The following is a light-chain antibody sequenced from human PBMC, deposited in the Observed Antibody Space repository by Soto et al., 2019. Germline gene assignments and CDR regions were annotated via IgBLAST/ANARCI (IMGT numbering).Light chain of an antibody. Sequence: EIVLTQSPATLSLSPGERATLSCRASQSVTKNYLAWFQQKPGQAPRLLIYGTSNRATGIPDRFSGSGSGTDFTLTISSLEPEDSAVYYCQQRHMWPITFGQGTRLEIK. CDR1: QSVTKNY. J-gene: IGKJ5*01. CDR3: QQRHMWPIT. CDR2: GTS. V-gene: IGKV3D-20*02.